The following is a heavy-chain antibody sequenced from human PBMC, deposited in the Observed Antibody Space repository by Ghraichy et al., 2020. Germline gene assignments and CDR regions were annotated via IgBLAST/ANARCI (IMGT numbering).Heavy chain of an antibody. D-gene: IGHD2-15*01. V-gene: IGHV3-48*01. J-gene: IGHJ4*02. Sequence: GGSLRLSCAASGFTFSGYSMNWVRQAPGKGLEWISYISSSSSSQYYADSVKGRVTISRDNVRNSLYLQMNSLRVEDTAVYYCARGYGTYSFEADYWGQGTQVTVSS. CDR1: GFTFSGYS. CDR3: ARGYGTYSFEADY. CDR2: ISSSSSSQ.